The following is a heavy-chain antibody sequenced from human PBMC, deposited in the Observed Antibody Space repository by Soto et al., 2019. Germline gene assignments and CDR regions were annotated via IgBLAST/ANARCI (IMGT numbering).Heavy chain of an antibody. V-gene: IGHV1-69*01. Sequence: QVQLVQSGAEVKKPGSSAKVSCKASGGTISNYAINWVRQAPGQGLEWMGGIIPMSATTNYAGRFQGRVRMNSDESTYAFYMELSRLGYDDTAVFYCTTDKGGRRGYSGFDAFDYWGQGTLVTVSS. J-gene: IGHJ4*02. D-gene: IGHD5-12*01. CDR1: GGTISNYA. CDR2: IIPMSATT. CDR3: TTDKGGRRGYSGFDAFDY.